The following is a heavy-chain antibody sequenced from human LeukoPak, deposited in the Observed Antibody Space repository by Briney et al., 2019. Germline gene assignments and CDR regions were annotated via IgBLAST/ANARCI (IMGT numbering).Heavy chain of an antibody. D-gene: IGHD2-15*01. CDR1: GFTFSDYE. CDR3: ARGPRDPTEFCSRGTCAPTYEV. V-gene: IGHV3-48*03. Sequence: PGGSLRLSCAVSGFTFSDYEMNWVRQAPGKGLEWVSYISSSSRKIYYADSVKGRFTISRDNAKNSLYLQMNSLRADDTAVYYCARGPRDPTEFCSRGTCAPTYEVWGQGALVTVSS. CDR2: ISSSSRKI. J-gene: IGHJ4*02.